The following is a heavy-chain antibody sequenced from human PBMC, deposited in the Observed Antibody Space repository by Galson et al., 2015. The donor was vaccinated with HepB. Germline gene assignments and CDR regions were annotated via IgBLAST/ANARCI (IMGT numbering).Heavy chain of an antibody. V-gene: IGHV2-5*02. D-gene: IGHD3-10*01. CDR1: GFSLTTGGEG. J-gene: IGHJ5*02. Sequence: PALVKPTQTLTLTCTFSGFSLTTGGEGVGWVRQPPGKALEWLTIVYWDDDQRFSPSLRSRLTLTKETSKNQVVLTMTNMDSVDPATYFCVHRRWFSGIDAWGQGTLVTVSS. CDR2: VYWDDDQ. CDR3: VHRRWFSGIDA.